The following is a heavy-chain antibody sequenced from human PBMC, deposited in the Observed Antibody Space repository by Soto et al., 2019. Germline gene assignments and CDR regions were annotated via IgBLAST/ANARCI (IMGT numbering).Heavy chain of an antibody. CDR2: IKQDGSEK. V-gene: IGHV3-7*01. Sequence: GGSLRLSCAASGFTFSSYWMSWVHQAPGKGLEWVANIKQDGSEKYYVDSVKGRFTISRDNAKNSLYLQMNSLRAEDTAVYYCARTRTYYYGSGPPGWFDPWGQGTLVTVSS. D-gene: IGHD3-10*01. J-gene: IGHJ5*02. CDR1: GFTFSSYW. CDR3: ARTRTYYYGSGPPGWFDP.